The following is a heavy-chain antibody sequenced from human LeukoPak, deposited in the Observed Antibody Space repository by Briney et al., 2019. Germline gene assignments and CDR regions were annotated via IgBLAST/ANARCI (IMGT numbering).Heavy chain of an antibody. CDR2: ISSSSSYI. Sequence: PGGSLRLSCAASGFTFSSYSMNWVRQAPGKGLEWVSSISSSSSYIYYADSVKGRFTISRGNAKNSLYLQMNSLRAEDTAVYYCARDGIAVAGWFDPWGQGTLVTVSS. CDR3: ARDGIAVAGWFDP. CDR1: GFTFSSYS. D-gene: IGHD6-19*01. V-gene: IGHV3-21*01. J-gene: IGHJ5*02.